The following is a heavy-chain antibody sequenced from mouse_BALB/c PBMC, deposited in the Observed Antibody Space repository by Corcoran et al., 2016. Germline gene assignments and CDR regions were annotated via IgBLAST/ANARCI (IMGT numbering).Heavy chain of an antibody. CDR1: GYTFTDYN. CDR2: INPRSGGT. V-gene: IGHV1-18*01. CDR3: VRWGITTFDN. D-gene: IGHD1-1*01. J-gene: IGHJ2*01. Sequence: EVLLQQSGPELVKPGTSVKIPCKASGYTFTDYNMDWVKQSHGKSLEWIGDINPRSGGTIYNQTFKGKATLTVDKSSSTAYMELRSLTSEDTAGYYCVRWGITTFDNGGQGTTVTVSS.